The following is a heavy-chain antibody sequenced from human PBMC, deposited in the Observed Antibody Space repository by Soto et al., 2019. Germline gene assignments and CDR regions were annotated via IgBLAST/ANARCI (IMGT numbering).Heavy chain of an antibody. Sequence: ASVKVSCKASGGTFSSYAISWVRQAPGQGLEWMGGIIPIFGTANYAQKFQGRVTITADESTSTAYMELSSLRSEDTAVYYCARGGITIFGVVVSWFDPWGQGTLVTVSS. D-gene: IGHD3-3*01. CDR1: GGTFSSYA. J-gene: IGHJ5*02. CDR3: ARGGITIFGVVVSWFDP. CDR2: IIPIFGTA. V-gene: IGHV1-69*13.